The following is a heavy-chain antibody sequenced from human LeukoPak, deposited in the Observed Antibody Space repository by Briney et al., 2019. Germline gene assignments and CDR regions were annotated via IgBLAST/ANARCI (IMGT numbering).Heavy chain of an antibody. CDR1: GGSFSGYY. Sequence: KPSETLSLTCAVYGGSFSGYYWSWIRQPPGKGLEWIGEINHSGSTNYNPSLKSRVTISVDTSKNQFSLKLSSVTAADTAVYYCARLPRRWGQGTLVTVSS. CDR2: INHSGST. V-gene: IGHV4-34*01. CDR3: ARLPRR. J-gene: IGHJ4*02.